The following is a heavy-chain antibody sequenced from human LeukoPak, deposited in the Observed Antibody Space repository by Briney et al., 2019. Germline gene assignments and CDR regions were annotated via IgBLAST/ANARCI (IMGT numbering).Heavy chain of an antibody. V-gene: IGHV4-30-2*01. CDR1: GGSISSGGYS. CDR3: ARAWFGQFQYYFDY. Sequence: SETLSLTCAVSGGSISSGGYSWSWIRQPPGTGLEWIGYIYHTGSTYYNPSLKSRVTISVDRSKNQFSLKLSSVTAADTAVYYCARAWFGQFQYYFDYWGQGTLVTVSS. J-gene: IGHJ4*02. CDR2: IYHTGST. D-gene: IGHD3-10*01.